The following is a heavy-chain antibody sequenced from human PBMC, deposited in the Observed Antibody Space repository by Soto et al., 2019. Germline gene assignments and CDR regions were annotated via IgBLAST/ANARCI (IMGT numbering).Heavy chain of an antibody. V-gene: IGHV3-30*18. J-gene: IGHJ4*02. CDR3: AKTFLWSGELPPTYLDY. CDR1: GFTFSSYG. D-gene: IGHD3-10*01. CDR2: ISYDGSNK. Sequence: QVQLVESGGGVVPPGRSLRLSCAASGFTFSSYGMHWVRQAPGKGLEWVAVISYDGSNKYYADSVKGRFTISRDNSKNTRYLRMNSLRAEDTAVYYCAKTFLWSGELPPTYLDYWCQGTLITVSS.